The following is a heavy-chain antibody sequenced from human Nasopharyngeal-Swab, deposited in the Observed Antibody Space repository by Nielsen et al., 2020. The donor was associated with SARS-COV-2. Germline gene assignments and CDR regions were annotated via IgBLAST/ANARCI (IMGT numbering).Heavy chain of an antibody. D-gene: IGHD3-10*01. J-gene: IGHJ6*03. V-gene: IGHV4-39*07. Sequence: SETLSLTFTVSGGSISSSSYYWGWIRQPPGKGLEWIGSIYYSGSTYYNPSLKSRVTISVDTSKNQFSLKLSSVTAADTAVYYCARGGGRGGIWNYYYYYMDVWGKGTTVTVSS. CDR3: ARGGGRGGIWNYYYYYMDV. CDR2: IYYSGST. CDR1: GGSISSSSYY.